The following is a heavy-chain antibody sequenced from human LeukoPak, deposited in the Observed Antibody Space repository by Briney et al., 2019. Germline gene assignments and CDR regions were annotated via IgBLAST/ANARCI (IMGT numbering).Heavy chain of an antibody. CDR1: GFIFSDYY. J-gene: IGHJ4*02. V-gene: IGHV3-11*05. CDR3: AKATNTATGTPTLAIDY. CDR2: ISSTSSYT. Sequence: GGSLRLSCAASGFIFSDYYMSWIRQAPGKGLEWVSYISSTSSYTAYADPVKGRFTISRDNAKNSLYLQMNSLRAEDTAVYFCAKATNTATGTPTLAIDYWGQGTLVTVSS. D-gene: IGHD6-13*01.